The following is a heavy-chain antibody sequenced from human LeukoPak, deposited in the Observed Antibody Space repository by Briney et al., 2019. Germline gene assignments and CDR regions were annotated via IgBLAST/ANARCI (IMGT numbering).Heavy chain of an antibody. CDR2: INPNTGGT. CDR1: GYTFTVYY. D-gene: IGHD1-14*01. CDR3: ARDRGQPDAFDI. Sequence: ASVKVSCKASGYTFTVYYMHRARQAPGQGLEWMGWINPNTGGTNYAQKFQGRVTMTRDTSINTAYMELSSLISDDTAVYYCARDRGQPDAFDIWGQGTMVTVSS. V-gene: IGHV1-2*02. J-gene: IGHJ3*02.